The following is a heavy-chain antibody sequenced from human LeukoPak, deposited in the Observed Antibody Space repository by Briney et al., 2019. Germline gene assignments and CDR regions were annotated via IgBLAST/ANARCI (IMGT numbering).Heavy chain of an antibody. J-gene: IGHJ4*02. V-gene: IGHV1-18*04. CDR2: INAYNGYT. D-gene: IGHD6-19*01. Sequence: PRASVKVSCKASGYTFTNYGITWVRQAPGQGLEWMGWINAYNGYTNNAQKIQDRVTVTTDTSTSTAYMELRSLRSDDTAVYYCARGRGSSDWYYCDNWGQGTLVTVSS. CDR1: GYTFTNYG. CDR3: ARGRGSSDWYYCDN.